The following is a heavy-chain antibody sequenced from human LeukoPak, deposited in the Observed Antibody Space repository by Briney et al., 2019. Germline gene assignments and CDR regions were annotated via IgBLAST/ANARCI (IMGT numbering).Heavy chain of an antibody. CDR1: GGSISSYY. D-gene: IGHD3-16*01. Sequence: PSETLSLTCTVSGGSISSYYWSWIRQPPGKGLEWIGYIYYSGSTNYNPSLKSRVTISVDTSKNQFSLKLSSVTAADTAVYYCGGEYDYVGGSYPPGLAYWGREPLVTVPS. CDR2: IYYSGST. V-gene: IGHV4-59*01. J-gene: IGHJ4*02. CDR3: GGEYDYVGGSYPPGLAY.